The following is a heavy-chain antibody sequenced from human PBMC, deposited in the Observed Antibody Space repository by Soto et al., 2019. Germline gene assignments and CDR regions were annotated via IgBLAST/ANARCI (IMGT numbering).Heavy chain of an antibody. D-gene: IGHD6-13*01. V-gene: IGHV1-18*01. Sequence: QVPLVQSGAEVKKPGASVKVSCKASGYTFTSYGISWVLQAPGQGLEWMGWISAYNGNTNYAQKLQGRVTMTTDTSTSTAYMELRSLRSDDTAVYYWARESGYSSSWYTYAGVDYYYGMDVWGQGTTVTVSS. CDR2: ISAYNGNT. CDR3: ARESGYSSSWYTYAGVDYYYGMDV. CDR1: GYTFTSYG. J-gene: IGHJ6*02.